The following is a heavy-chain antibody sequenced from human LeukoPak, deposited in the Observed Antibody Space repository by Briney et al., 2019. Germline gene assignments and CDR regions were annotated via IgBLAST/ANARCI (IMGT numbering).Heavy chain of an antibody. CDR2: ISGSGGST. CDR1: GFTFSSYA. V-gene: IGHV3-23*01. D-gene: IGHD3-3*01. CDR3: ARDGPSFYDFWSGYYRASNWFDP. J-gene: IGHJ5*02. Sequence: PGGSLRLSCAASGFTFSSYAMSWVRQAPGKGLEWVSAISGSGGSTYYADSVKGRFTISRDNSENTLYLQMNSLRAEDTAVYYCARDGPSFYDFWSGYYRASNWFDPWGQGTLVTVSS.